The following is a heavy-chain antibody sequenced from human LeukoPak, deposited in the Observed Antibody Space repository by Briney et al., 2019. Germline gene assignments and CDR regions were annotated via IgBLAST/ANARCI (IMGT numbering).Heavy chain of an antibody. J-gene: IGHJ4*02. CDR3: AREVEYSSSHFDY. Sequence: PSETLSLTCTVSGGSISSSSYYWGWIRQPPGKGLEWIGSIYYSGSTYYNPSLKSRVTISVDTSKNQFSLKLSSVTAADTAVYYCAREVEYSSSHFDYWGQGTLVTVSS. D-gene: IGHD6-6*01. CDR2: IYYSGST. V-gene: IGHV4-39*07. CDR1: GGSISSSSYY.